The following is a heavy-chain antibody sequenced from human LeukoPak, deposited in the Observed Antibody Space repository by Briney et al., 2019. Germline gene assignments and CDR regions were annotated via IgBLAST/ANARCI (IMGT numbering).Heavy chain of an antibody. CDR3: TRNRFLEWERLFQQ. V-gene: IGHV3-49*03. CDR1: GFTFGDYA. Sequence: GGSLRLSCTASGFTFGDYAMSWFRQAPGKGLEWVGFIRSKAYGGTTEYAASVKGRFTISRDDSKSIAYLQMNSLKTEDTAVYYCTRNRFLEWERLFQQWGQGTLVTVSS. D-gene: IGHD3-3*01. J-gene: IGHJ1*01. CDR2: IRSKAYGGTT.